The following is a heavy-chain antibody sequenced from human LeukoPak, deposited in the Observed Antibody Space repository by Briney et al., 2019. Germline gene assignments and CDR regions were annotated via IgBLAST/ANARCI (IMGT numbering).Heavy chain of an antibody. CDR3: ARHGDGSGSYYHRGTYYHYYYYMDV. Sequence: SETLSLTCAVYGGSFSGYYWSWIRQPPGKGLEWIGEINHSGSTNYNPSFKSRVTISVDASKNQFSLKLNSVTAADTAVYYCARHGDGSGSYYHRGTYYHYYYYMDVWGKGTTVTISS. V-gene: IGHV4-34*01. J-gene: IGHJ6*03. CDR1: GGSFSGYY. D-gene: IGHD3-10*01. CDR2: INHSGST.